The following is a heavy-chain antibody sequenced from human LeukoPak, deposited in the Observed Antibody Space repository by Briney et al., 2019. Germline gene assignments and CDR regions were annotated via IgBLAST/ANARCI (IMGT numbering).Heavy chain of an antibody. CDR2: IYPGDSDT. Sequence: PGASLEISSEGAGSIFSSYWSGWGRALGGEGEGRGGIIYPGDSDTRYSPSFQGQVTISADTSITTAYLQWSSLKASDTAMYYCARQVGYSSSTWFDPWRQGTLVTVSS. CDR1: GSIFSSYW. CDR3: ARQVGYSSSTWFDP. V-gene: IGHV5-51*01. D-gene: IGHD6-13*01. J-gene: IGHJ5*02.